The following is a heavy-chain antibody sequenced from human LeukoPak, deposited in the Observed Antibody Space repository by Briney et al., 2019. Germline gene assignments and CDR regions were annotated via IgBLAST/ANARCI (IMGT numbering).Heavy chain of an antibody. D-gene: IGHD3-9*01. CDR2: INHSGST. J-gene: IGHJ6*02. CDR3: ARITIFPPVYYYYGMDV. CDR1: GGSFSGYY. Sequence: SETPPLTCAVYGGSFSGYYWSWIRQPPGKGLEWIGEINHSGSTNYNPSLKSRVTISVDTSKNQFSLRLSSVTAADTAVYYCARITIFPPVYYYYGMDVWGQGTTVTVSS. V-gene: IGHV4-34*01.